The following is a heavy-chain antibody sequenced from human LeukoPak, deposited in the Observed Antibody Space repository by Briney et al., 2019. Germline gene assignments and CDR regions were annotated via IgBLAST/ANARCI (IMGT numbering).Heavy chain of an antibody. CDR1: GVSFSRHY. CDR3: ERGAMMRPDAFDI. CDR2: ISYSGST. D-gene: IGHD2-2*01. V-gene: IGHV4-59*11. Sequence: SETLFLTCTVSGVSFSRHYWSWLRQPPGKGLGWIGNISYSGSTNYNPFLKSRVIISVDTSNNQFSLKLSSVTAADTAVYYCERGAMMRPDAFDIWAQGTMVIGFS. J-gene: IGHJ3*02.